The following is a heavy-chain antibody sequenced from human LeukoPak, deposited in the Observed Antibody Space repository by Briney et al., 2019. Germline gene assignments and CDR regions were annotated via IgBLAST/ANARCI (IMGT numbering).Heavy chain of an antibody. Sequence: SVKVSCKASGGTFSSYAISWVRQAPGQGLEWMGGIIPIFGTANYAQKFQGRVTITADESTSTAYMELSSLRSDDTAVYYCARSIIAVAALLVWGQGTLVTVSS. J-gene: IGHJ4*02. V-gene: IGHV1-69*13. CDR3: ARSIIAVAALLV. CDR1: GGTFSSYA. CDR2: IIPIFGTA. D-gene: IGHD6-19*01.